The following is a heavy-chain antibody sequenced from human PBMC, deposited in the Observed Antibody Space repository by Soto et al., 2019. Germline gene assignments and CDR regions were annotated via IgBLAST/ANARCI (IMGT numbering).Heavy chain of an antibody. CDR3: ARSGRITMIVVGMAPDY. CDR1: GGSVSSGSYY. V-gene: IGHV4-61*01. CDR2: IYYSGST. J-gene: IGHJ4*02. Sequence: SETLSLTCTVSGGSVSSGSYYWSWIRQPPGKGLEWIGYIYYSGSTNYNPSLKSRVTISVDTSKNQFSLKLSSVTAADTAVYYCARSGRITMIVVGMAPDYWGQGTLVTVSS. D-gene: IGHD3-22*01.